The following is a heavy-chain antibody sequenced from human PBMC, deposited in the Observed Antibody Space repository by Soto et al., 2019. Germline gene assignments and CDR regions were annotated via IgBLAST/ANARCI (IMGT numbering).Heavy chain of an antibody. Sequence: EVQLVESGGGLVQPGGSLRLSCAASGFTFSSYWMSWVRQAPGKGLEWVAHIKQSGSDRYYVDSVRGRFTISRDNAKNSLYLQMNSLRVEDKAMYYCASVKSWAVSPWGQGTLVTVSS. CDR3: ASVKSWAVSP. V-gene: IGHV3-7*01. J-gene: IGHJ5*02. D-gene: IGHD3-10*01. CDR1: GFTFSSYW. CDR2: IKQSGSDR.